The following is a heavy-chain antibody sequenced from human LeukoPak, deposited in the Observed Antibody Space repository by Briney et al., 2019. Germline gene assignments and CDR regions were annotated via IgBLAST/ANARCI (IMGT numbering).Heavy chain of an antibody. V-gene: IGHV4-39*02. CDR3: AREGSGSYPDY. Sequence: SETLSLTCTVSGGSISSSSYYWGWIRQPPGKGLEWIGSIYYSGSTYYNPSLKSRVTISVDTSKNQFSLKLSSVTAADTAVYYCAREGSGSYPDYWGQGTLVTVSS. D-gene: IGHD1-26*01. J-gene: IGHJ4*02. CDR2: IYYSGST. CDR1: GGSISSSSYY.